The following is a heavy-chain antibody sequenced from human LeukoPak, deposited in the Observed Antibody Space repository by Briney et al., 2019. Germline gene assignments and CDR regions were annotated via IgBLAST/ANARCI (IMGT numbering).Heavy chain of an antibody. CDR2: ISAYNGNT. J-gene: IGHJ4*02. CDR1: GYTFTSYG. CDR3: ARQGDSSSWPRRGYFDL. V-gene: IGHV1-18*01. D-gene: IGHD6-13*01. Sequence: ASVKVSCKASGYTFTSYGISWVRQAPGQGLEWMGWISAYNGNTNYAQKLQGRVTMTTDTSTSTDYMELRSLRSDNTADYYCARQGDSSSWPRRGYFDLWGQGTLVTVSS.